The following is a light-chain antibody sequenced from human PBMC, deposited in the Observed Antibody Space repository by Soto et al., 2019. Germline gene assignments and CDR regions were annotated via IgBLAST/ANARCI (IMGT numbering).Light chain of an antibody. CDR3: CSYAGTYTYV. V-gene: IGLV2-11*01. J-gene: IGLJ1*01. CDR1: SSDVGGFNY. CDR2: DVS. Sequence: QSALTQPRSVSGSPGQSVTISCTGTSSDVGGFNYVSWYQQHPGKDPKLMIYDVSERPSGVPDRFSGSKSGNTASLTISGLQADDEADYYCCSYAGTYTYVFVTGTKLTVL.